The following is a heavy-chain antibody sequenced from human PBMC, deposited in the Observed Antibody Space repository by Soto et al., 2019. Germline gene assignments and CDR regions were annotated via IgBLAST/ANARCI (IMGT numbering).Heavy chain of an antibody. CDR1: GYTFTSYY. Sequence: GASVKVSCKASGYTFTSYYMHWVRQAPGQGLEWMGIINPSGGSTSYAQKFQGRVTMTRDTSTSTVYMELSSLRSEDTAVYYCMIGYCSTTNCPIPVFAFDSWGQGTLVTVSS. CDR2: INPSGGST. CDR3: MIGYCSTTNCPIPVFAFDS. V-gene: IGHV1-46*01. J-gene: IGHJ4*02. D-gene: IGHD2-2*01.